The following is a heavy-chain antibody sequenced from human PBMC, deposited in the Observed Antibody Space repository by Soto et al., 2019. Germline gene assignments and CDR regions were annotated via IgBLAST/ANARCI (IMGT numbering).Heavy chain of an antibody. V-gene: IGHV3-30-3*01. CDR2: ISYGGNNA. CDR3: ARDKRSYGGTYYYGLDV. J-gene: IGHJ6*02. Sequence: PGGSLRLSCSGTGFTFDSYAVHWVRQAPGKGLEWVAFISYGGNNADYADSVRGRFTISRDNSKNTVFLQMKSLRAGDTAVYYCARDKRSYGGTYYYGLDVWGRGTWVTVSS. CDR1: GFTFDSYA. D-gene: IGHD4-17*01.